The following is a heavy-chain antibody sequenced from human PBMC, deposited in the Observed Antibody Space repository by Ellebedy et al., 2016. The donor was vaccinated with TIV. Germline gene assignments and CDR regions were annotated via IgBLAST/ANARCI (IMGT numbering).Heavy chain of an antibody. Sequence: GESLKISCAASGFTFSSYSMNWVRQAPGKGLEWVSSISSSSSYIYYADSVKGRFTISRDNAKNSLYLQMNSLRAEDTAVYYCARDNDYSRGGGVRWGQGTLVTVSS. CDR3: ARDNDYSRGGGVR. CDR2: ISSSSSYI. D-gene: IGHD6-19*01. CDR1: GFTFSSYS. J-gene: IGHJ4*02. V-gene: IGHV3-21*01.